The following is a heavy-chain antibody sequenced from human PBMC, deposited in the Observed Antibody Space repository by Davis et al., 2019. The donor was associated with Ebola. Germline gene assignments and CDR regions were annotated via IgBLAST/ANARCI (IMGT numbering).Heavy chain of an antibody. V-gene: IGHV3-74*01. CDR3: TRGGAGVVAAPDNWFDP. D-gene: IGHD2-15*01. CDR1: GFTFSSYW. J-gene: IGHJ5*02. CDR2: INSDGSST. Sequence: HTGGSLRLSCAASGFTFSSYWMHWVRQAPGKGLVWVSRINSDGSSTSYADSVKGRFTISRDNAKNTLYLQMNSLRAEDTAMYYCTRGGAGVVAAPDNWFDPWGQGTLVTVSS.